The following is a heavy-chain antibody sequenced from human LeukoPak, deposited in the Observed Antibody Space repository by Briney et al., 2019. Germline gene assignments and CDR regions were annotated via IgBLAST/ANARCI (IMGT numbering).Heavy chain of an antibody. CDR3: AREGGLRYFDWLLYPNGPSNWFDP. Sequence: SETLSLTCTVSDDSFSTHYWTWIRQPPGKGLEWIGYISYSGSTNYNPSLKSRVTISVDTSKKQFSLKLSSVTAADTAVYYCAREGGLRYFDWLLYPNGPSNWFDPWGQGTLVTVSS. V-gene: IGHV4-59*11. CDR2: ISYSGST. CDR1: DDSFSTHY. D-gene: IGHD3-9*01. J-gene: IGHJ5*02.